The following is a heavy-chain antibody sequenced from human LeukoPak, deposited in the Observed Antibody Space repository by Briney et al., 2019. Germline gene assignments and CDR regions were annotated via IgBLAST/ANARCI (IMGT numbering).Heavy chain of an antibody. Sequence: GGSLRLSCAASGFTFSSYWMHWVRQAPGQGLVWVSRINSDGSSTSCADSVKGRFTISRDNAKNTLYLQMNNLRAEDTAVYYCARLLWFGYYFDYWGQGTLVTVS. CDR3: ARLLWFGYYFDY. D-gene: IGHD3-10*01. J-gene: IGHJ4*02. CDR1: GFTFSSYW. CDR2: INSDGSST. V-gene: IGHV3-74*01.